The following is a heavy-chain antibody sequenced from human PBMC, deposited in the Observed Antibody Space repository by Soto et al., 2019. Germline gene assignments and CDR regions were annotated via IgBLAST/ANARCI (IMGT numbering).Heavy chain of an antibody. D-gene: IGHD4-4*01. CDR3: AKELQRGMDV. V-gene: IGHV1-2*02. CDR2: VHPNSGGT. J-gene: IGHJ6*02. Sequence: QVHLVQSGAEVKQPGASVKVSCKASGYTFSVYHMHWVRQAPGQGLEWMGWVHPNSGGTNYAQSFECRVTMTRDTSINTAYMELRRLTSAETAVYYCAKELQRGMDVWGHGTTVTAAS. CDR1: GYTFSVYH.